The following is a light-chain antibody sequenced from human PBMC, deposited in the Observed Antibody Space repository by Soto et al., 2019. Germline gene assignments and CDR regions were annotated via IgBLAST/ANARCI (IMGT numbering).Light chain of an antibody. CDR1: SSNIGRNY. V-gene: IGLV1-51*01. CDR2: DNN. Sequence: SVLTQPPSVSAAPGQTVTISCSGGSSNIGRNYVSWYQQLPRTAPKLLISDNNRRPSGTPDRFSGSKSGTSATLGITGLHTGDEADYYCVAWDTSLRAVIFGGGTKLTVL. CDR3: VAWDTSLRAVI. J-gene: IGLJ2*01.